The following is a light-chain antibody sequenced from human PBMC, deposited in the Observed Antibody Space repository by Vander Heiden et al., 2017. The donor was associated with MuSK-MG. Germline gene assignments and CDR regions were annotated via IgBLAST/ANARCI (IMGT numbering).Light chain of an antibody. Sequence: DIQMTQSPSSLSAYVGDRVTITCRASQSISSFLNWYQQKPGKAPKLLIYAASSLPGGVPSKFSGSGSGTEFTLTIISLQPEDLATYYCQRSDTTARTFGQGTRVEIK. CDR3: QRSDTTART. CDR2: AAS. J-gene: IGKJ1*01. V-gene: IGKV1-39*01. CDR1: QSISSF.